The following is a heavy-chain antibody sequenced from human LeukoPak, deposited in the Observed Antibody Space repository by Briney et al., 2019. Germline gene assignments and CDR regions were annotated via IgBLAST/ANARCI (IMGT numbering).Heavy chain of an antibody. CDR3: ARGRRIAAGYYFDY. Sequence: ASVKVSCKASGGTFSSYAISWVRQATGQGLEWMGWMNPNSGNTGYAQKFQGRVTITRNTSISTAYMELSSLRSEDTAVYYCARGRRIAAGYYFDYWGQGTLVTVSS. CDR2: MNPNSGNT. J-gene: IGHJ4*02. D-gene: IGHD6-6*01. V-gene: IGHV1-8*03. CDR1: GGTFSSYA.